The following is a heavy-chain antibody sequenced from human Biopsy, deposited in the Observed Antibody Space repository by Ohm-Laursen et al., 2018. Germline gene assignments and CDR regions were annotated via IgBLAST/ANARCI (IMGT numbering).Heavy chain of an antibody. Sequence: SLRLSCAASGFTFSSYAMTWVRQAPGKGLEWVAVINTSGGSTHYAVSVKGRFTISRDNSKNTLYLQMNSLRAEDTAVYYCARPADCYGSEFYFDYWGQGTLVTVSS. CDR2: INTSGGST. V-gene: IGHV3-23*01. D-gene: IGHD2-21*01. J-gene: IGHJ4*02. CDR3: ARPADCYGSEFYFDY. CDR1: GFTFSSYA.